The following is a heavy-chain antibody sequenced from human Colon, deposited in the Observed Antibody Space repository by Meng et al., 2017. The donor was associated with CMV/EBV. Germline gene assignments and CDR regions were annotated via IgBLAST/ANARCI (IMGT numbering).Heavy chain of an antibody. D-gene: IGHD2-2*01. CDR1: GFAFSSYA. J-gene: IGHJ6*02. CDR2: ISGSGGTR. V-gene: IGHV3-23*01. Sequence: GESLKISCAASGFAFSSYAMTWVRQAPGKGLEWVSVISGSGGTRDYADSVKGRFTMSRDNSENTVYLQMNSLREEDTAVYYCAKDVVREIVSAALVLDVWGQGTTVTVSS. CDR3: AKDVVREIVSAALVLDV.